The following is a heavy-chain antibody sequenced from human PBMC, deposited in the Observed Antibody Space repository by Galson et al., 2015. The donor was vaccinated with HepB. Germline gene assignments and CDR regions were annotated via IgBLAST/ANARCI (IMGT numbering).Heavy chain of an antibody. CDR1: GFTFSSYA. V-gene: IGHV3-23*01. D-gene: IGHD3-22*01. J-gene: IGHJ4*02. Sequence: SLRLSCAASGFTFSSYAMSWVRQAPGKGLEWVSAISGSDGTTYYADSVKGRFTISRDNSENTLFLQMNTLRAEDTAVYYCAKDRQYYYDSSGYYGLDCWGQGTLVTVSS. CDR3: AKDRQYYYDSSGYYGLDC. CDR2: ISGSDGTT.